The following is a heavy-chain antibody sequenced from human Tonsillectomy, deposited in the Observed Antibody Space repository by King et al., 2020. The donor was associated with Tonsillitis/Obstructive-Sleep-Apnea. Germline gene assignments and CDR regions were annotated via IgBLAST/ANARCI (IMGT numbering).Heavy chain of an antibody. Sequence: LVQSGGGLVKPGGSLRLSCAASGFTFSDYYMSWIRQAPGKGLQWVSYISRSSSYTNYADSVKGRFTISRDNAKNSLYLQMNSLRAEDTAVYYCARGINDFWSGYMIDYWGQGTLVTVSS. J-gene: IGHJ4*02. V-gene: IGHV3-11*05. CDR2: ISRSSSYT. D-gene: IGHD3-3*01. CDR3: ARGINDFWSGYMIDY. CDR1: GFTFSDYY.